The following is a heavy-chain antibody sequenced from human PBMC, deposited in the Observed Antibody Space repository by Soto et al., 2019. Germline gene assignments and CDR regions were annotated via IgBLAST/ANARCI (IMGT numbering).Heavy chain of an antibody. V-gene: IGHV3-21*01. CDR2: IDESGNYI. J-gene: IGHJ4*02. CDR3: ARDESAGSSIRY. Sequence: EVQVVESGGGLVKPGGSLRLSCTASGSTFSNYGMNWVRHAPGKGLEWVSSIDESGNYIYYADSVQGRFIISRDNVKNSLYLQMISLRAEDTAVYSCARDESAGSSIRYWGQGTLVTVSS. D-gene: IGHD2-2*01. CDR1: GSTFSNYG.